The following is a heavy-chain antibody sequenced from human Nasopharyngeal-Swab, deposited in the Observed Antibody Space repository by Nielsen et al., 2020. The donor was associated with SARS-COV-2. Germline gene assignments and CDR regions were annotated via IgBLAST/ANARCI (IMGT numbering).Heavy chain of an antibody. D-gene: IGHD4-17*01. CDR3: AREENGDYYGMDV. V-gene: IGHV4-31*03. J-gene: IGHJ6*02. CDR1: GGSISSGGYY. Sequence: SETLSLTCTVSGGSISSGGYYWSWIRQHPGKGLEWIGYIHYSGSTYYNPSLKSRVTISVDTSKNQFSLKLSSMTAADTAVYYCAREENGDYYGMDVWGQGTTVTVSS. CDR2: IHYSGST.